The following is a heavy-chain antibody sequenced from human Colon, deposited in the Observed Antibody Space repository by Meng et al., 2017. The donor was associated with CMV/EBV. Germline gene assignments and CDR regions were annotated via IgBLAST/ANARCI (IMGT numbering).Heavy chain of an antibody. J-gene: IGHJ4*02. V-gene: IGHV1-69*05. D-gene: IGHD6-19*01. CDR3: ARGMISGWTRSFEY. CDR2: IIPIFGTT. Sequence: SVKVSCKASGGTFSDNVITWVRQAPGQGLEWMGGIIPIFGTTKYAQKFQGRVTITRDESTSTAYMELSGLRSGDTAIYYCARGMISGWTRSFEYWGQGTLVTVSS. CDR1: GGTFSDNV.